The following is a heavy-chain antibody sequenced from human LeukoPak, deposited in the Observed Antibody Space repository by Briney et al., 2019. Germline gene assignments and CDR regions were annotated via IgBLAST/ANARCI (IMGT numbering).Heavy chain of an antibody. V-gene: IGHV6-1*01. D-gene: IGHD6-19*01. CDR3: AREWSSAWSH. J-gene: IGHJ4*02. Sequence: SQTLSLTSALPGDSVFSNSAAWNWIRQSPSRCLESLGRTYYRSKRYHDYAVSVKSRIPSNPDTSKNQFSLQLNSVTPEDTAVYYCAREWSSAWSHWGQGTLVTVSS. CDR2: TYYRSKRYH. CDR1: GDSVFSNSAA.